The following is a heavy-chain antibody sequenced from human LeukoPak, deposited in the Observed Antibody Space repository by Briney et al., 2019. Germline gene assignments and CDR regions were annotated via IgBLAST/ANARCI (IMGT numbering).Heavy chain of an antibody. CDR3: ARDLALGYCSSTSCPENY. J-gene: IGHJ4*02. Sequence: PGGSLRLSCAASGFTFSSYSMNWVRQAPGKGLEWVSSISSSSSYIYYADSVKGRFTISRDNAKNSLYLQMNSLRAEDTAVYYCARDLALGYCSSTSCPENYWGQGTLVTVSS. D-gene: IGHD2-2*01. CDR1: GFTFSSYS. V-gene: IGHV3-21*01. CDR2: ISSSSSYI.